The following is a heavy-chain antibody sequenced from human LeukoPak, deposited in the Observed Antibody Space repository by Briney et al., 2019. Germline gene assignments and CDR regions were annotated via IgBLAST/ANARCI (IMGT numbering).Heavy chain of an antibody. Sequence: GGSLRLSCAASGFTFSDYYMSWIRQAPGKGLEWVSYISSSGSTIYYADSVKGRFTISRDNAKNSLCLQMNSLRAEDTAVYYCARDAINYYGSGSPTFDYWGQGTLVTVSS. V-gene: IGHV3-11*01. D-gene: IGHD3-10*01. CDR2: ISSSGSTI. CDR3: ARDAINYYGSGSPTFDY. J-gene: IGHJ4*02. CDR1: GFTFSDYY.